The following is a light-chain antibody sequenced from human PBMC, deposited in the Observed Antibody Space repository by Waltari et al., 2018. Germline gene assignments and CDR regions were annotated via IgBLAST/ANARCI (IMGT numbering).Light chain of an antibody. J-gene: IGLJ2*01. CDR2: SNN. CDR1: SSNIGSNT. V-gene: IGLV1-44*01. Sequence: QSVLTQPPSASGTPGQRVTISCSGSSSNIGSNTVNWYQQLPGTAPKLLIYSNNQRPSGVPDRVSGSKSGPSASLAISGLQSEDEDDYYGAAWDDSLNGGVFGGGTKLTVL. CDR3: AAWDDSLNGGV.